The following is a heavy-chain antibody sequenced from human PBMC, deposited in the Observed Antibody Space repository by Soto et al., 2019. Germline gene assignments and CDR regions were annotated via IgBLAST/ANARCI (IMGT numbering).Heavy chain of an antibody. Sequence: GGSLRLSCAASGFTFSSYAMSWVRQAPGKGLEWVSAISGNGADTSYADSVRGRLTISRDNAKNSMYLQMNTLRAEDTAVYYCARESEDLSSNLDYWGQGTLVTVSS. CDR1: GFTFSSYA. CDR3: ARESEDLSSNLDY. J-gene: IGHJ4*02. CDR2: ISGNGADT. V-gene: IGHV3-23*01.